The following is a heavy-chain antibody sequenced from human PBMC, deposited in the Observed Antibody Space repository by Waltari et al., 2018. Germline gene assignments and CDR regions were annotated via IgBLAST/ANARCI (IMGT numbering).Heavy chain of an antibody. CDR3: ARRGGYDRYYGMDV. D-gene: IGHD5-12*01. CDR2: IKQDGSEK. Sequence: EVQLVESGGGLVQPGGSLRLSCAASGFTFSGYWMSWVRQAPGKGLEWGANIKQDGSEKYYVDSVKGRFTISRDNAKNSVYLQMNSLRAEDTAVYYCARRGGYDRYYGMDVWGQGTTVTVSS. J-gene: IGHJ6*02. CDR1: GFTFSGYW. V-gene: IGHV3-7*01.